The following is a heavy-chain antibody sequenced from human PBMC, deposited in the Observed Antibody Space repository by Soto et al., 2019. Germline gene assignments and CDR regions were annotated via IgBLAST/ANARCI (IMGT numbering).Heavy chain of an antibody. V-gene: IGHV1-69-2*01. Sequence: ASVKVSCKISGYTFTDHYIHWLRQAPGKGPEWMGFIDPNDGEAVYADRLQDRVTLTADTSLDTVFMEVSSLRSEDTAVYYCARESAAARGVYYFDYWGQGTLVTVSS. CDR2: IDPNDGEA. J-gene: IGHJ4*02. CDR1: GYTFTDHY. D-gene: IGHD2-2*01. CDR3: ARESAAARGVYYFDY.